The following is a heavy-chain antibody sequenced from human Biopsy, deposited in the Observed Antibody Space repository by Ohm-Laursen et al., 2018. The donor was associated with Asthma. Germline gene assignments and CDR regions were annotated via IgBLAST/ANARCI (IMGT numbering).Heavy chain of an antibody. CDR2: TTFDGGTQ. D-gene: IGHD2-2*03. CDR1: GFSGLTFRDFG. CDR3: AKDQVSGSCFGVYRNYGMDV. V-gene: IGHV3-30*18. Sequence: SSLRLSCAASGFSGLTFRDFGMHWVRQAPGKGLEWVAATTFDGGTQYYTDSVKGRFTISRNNFKNTLFLQLNNVRAEDTGLYFCAKDQVSGSCFGVYRNYGMDVWGQGKAVTVS. J-gene: IGHJ6*02.